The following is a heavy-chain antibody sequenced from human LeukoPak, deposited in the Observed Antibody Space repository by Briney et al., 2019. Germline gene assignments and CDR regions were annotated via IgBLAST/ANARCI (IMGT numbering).Heavy chain of an antibody. D-gene: IGHD3-10*01. CDR3: AMVSDGY. Sequence: PGGSLRLSCAASGFTFSSYGMHWVRQAPGKGLEWVAVISYDGSNKYYADSVKGRFTISRDNSKNTLYLQMNSLRAEGTAVYYCAMVSDGYWGQGTLDTVSS. CDR2: ISYDGSNK. CDR1: GFTFSSYG. V-gene: IGHV3-30*03. J-gene: IGHJ4*02.